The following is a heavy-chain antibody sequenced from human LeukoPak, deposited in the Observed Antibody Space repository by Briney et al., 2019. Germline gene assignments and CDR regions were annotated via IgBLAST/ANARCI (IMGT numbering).Heavy chain of an antibody. J-gene: IGHJ4*02. CDR2: INHSGST. Sequence: SETLSPTCAVYGGSFSGYYWSWIRQPPGKGLEWIGEINHSGSTNYNPSLKSRVTISVDTSKNQFSLKLSPVTAADTAVYYCAKDPYSNSRRGFDYWGQGTLVTVSS. CDR3: AKDPYSNSRRGFDY. D-gene: IGHD4-11*01. V-gene: IGHV4-34*01. CDR1: GGSFSGYY.